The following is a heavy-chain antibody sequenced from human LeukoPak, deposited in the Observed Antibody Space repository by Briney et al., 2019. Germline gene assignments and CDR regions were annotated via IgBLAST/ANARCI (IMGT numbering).Heavy chain of an antibody. Sequence: SQTLSLTCTVSGGSISRGGYYWSWIRQDPGKGLEWIGYIDYSGSAYYNPSLKSRVSISVDTSKNQFSLKVSSVTAADTAVYYSARDLTGVDVWGKGTTVTVSS. CDR3: ARDLTGVDV. CDR2: IDYSGSA. V-gene: IGHV4-31*03. CDR1: GGSISRGGYY. J-gene: IGHJ6*04.